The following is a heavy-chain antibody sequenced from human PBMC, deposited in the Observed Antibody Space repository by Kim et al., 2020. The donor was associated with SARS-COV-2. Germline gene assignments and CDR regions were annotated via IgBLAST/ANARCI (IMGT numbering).Heavy chain of an antibody. CDR3: AKDINPGITGTTSAFDI. CDR1: GFTFSSYA. D-gene: IGHD1-7*01. Sequence: GGSLRLSCAASGFTFSSYAMSWVRQAPGKGLEWVSVIYSGGSSTYYADSVKGRFTISRDNSKNTLYLQMNSLRAEDTAVYYCAKDINPGITGTTSAFDIWGQGTMVTVSS. J-gene: IGHJ3*02. CDR2: IYSGGSST. V-gene: IGHV3-23*03.